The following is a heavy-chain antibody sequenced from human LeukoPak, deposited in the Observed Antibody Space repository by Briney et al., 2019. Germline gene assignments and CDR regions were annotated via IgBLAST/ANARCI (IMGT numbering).Heavy chain of an antibody. CDR3: ARGRSDDYGDYGDDY. D-gene: IGHD4-17*01. Sequence: SETLSLTCTVSGGSISSSTYYWAWIRQPPGKGLEWIGSIYYTGTTYYNPSLKSRVTISVDTSKNQFSLELSSVTAADTAVYYCARGRSDDYGDYGDDYWGQGTLVTVSS. J-gene: IGHJ4*02. CDR2: IYYTGTT. CDR1: GGSISSSTYY. V-gene: IGHV4-39*01.